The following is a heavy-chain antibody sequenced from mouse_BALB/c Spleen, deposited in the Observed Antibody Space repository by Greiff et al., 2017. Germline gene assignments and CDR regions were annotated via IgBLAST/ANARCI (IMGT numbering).Heavy chain of an antibody. Sequence: EVQLQQSGAELVKPGASVKLSCTASGFNIKDTYMHWVKQRPEQGLEWIGRIDPANGNTKYDPKFQGKATITADTSSNTAYLQLSSLTSEDTAVYYCARCHDGYYSWFAYWGQGTLVTVSA. J-gene: IGHJ3*01. CDR1: GFNIKDTY. CDR2: IDPANGNT. V-gene: IGHV14-3*02. CDR3: ARCHDGYYSWFAY. D-gene: IGHD2-3*01.